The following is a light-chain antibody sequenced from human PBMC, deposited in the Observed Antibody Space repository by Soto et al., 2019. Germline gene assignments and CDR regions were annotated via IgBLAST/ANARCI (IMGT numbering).Light chain of an antibody. J-gene: IGKJ5*01. CDR2: GAS. CDR1: QTIINTY. V-gene: IGKV3-20*01. Sequence: EIVLAQSPGSLSLSPGERATLSCRASQTIINTYLAWYQQKPGQAPRLLSSGASSRATGIPDRFSGGGSGTEFTLTISRLQPEDFELYYCQQYGSSPITFGQGTRLEIK. CDR3: QQYGSSPIT.